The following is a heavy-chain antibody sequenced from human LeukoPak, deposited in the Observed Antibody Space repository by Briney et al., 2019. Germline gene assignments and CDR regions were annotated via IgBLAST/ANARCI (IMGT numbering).Heavy chain of an antibody. CDR1: GDTVSSNIAA. CDR3: ARDLCSGGSCYWRFDY. CDR2: TYYRSKWNN. Sequence: SQTLSLTCAISGDTVSSNIAAWNWIRQSPSRGLEWLGRTYYRSKWNNDYAVSVKSRISINPDTSKNQFSLQLNSVTPEDTAVYYCARDLCSGGSCYWRFDYWGQETLVTVPS. D-gene: IGHD2-15*01. J-gene: IGHJ4*02. V-gene: IGHV6-1*01.